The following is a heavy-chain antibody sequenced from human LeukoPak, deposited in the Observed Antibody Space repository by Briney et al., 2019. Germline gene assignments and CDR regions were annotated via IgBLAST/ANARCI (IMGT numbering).Heavy chain of an antibody. CDR2: IDHSGST. CDR3: ARKTYDSSGLIPHPGVFDI. D-gene: IGHD3-22*01. CDR1: GGSFSGYY. J-gene: IGHJ3*02. Sequence: PSETLSLTCAVYGGSFSGYYWSWIRQPPGKGLEWIGEIDHSGSTNYNPSLKSRVTISADTSKNQFSLKLNSVTAADTAVYYCARKTYDSSGLIPHPGVFDIWGQGAMVTVSS. V-gene: IGHV4-34*01.